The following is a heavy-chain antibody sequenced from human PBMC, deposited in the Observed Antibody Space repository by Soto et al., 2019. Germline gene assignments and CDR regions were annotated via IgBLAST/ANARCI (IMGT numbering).Heavy chain of an antibody. CDR2: MSIGGEKT. CDR3: ARWNGYGEF. D-gene: IGHD5-12*01. Sequence: EVHVFESGGGLVQPGGSLRLSCAASGFSFSDYSMAWVRQTPEKGLEWVSGMSIGGEKTFYIDSVKGRFIVSRDSSRDTVYFQMNRPGGEDTAVYFFARWNGYGEFWGQGTLVTVSS. V-gene: IGHV3-23*01. CDR1: GFSFSDYS. J-gene: IGHJ4*02.